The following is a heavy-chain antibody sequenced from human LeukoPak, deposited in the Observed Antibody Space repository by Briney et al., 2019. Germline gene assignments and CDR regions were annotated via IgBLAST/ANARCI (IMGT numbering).Heavy chain of an antibody. CDR1: GFTFSSYS. V-gene: IGHV3-21*01. Sequence: GGSLRLSCAASGFTFSSYSMNWVRQAPGKGLEWVSSISSSSSYIYYADSVKGRFTISRDNAKNSLYLQMNSLRAEDTAVYYCASRGVAATGGYYYYGMDVWGQGITVTVSS. D-gene: IGHD2-15*01. CDR2: ISSSSSYI. CDR3: ASRGVAATGGYYYYGMDV. J-gene: IGHJ6*02.